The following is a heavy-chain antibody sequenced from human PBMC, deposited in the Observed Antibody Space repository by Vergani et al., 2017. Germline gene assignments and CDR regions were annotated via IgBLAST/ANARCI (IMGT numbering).Heavy chain of an antibody. Sequence: EIQLVESGGGLVQPGGSLRLSCAASGFTFSSYWMHWVRQAPGKGLVWVSRINSDGSSTNYADSVKGRFTISRDNAKNTLYLRMNSLRAEDTAVYYCAKDTVSNTFDPWGQGTLVTVSS. CDR3: AKDTVSNTFDP. V-gene: IGHV3-74*01. D-gene: IGHD4-17*01. CDR2: INSDGSST. J-gene: IGHJ5*02. CDR1: GFTFSSYW.